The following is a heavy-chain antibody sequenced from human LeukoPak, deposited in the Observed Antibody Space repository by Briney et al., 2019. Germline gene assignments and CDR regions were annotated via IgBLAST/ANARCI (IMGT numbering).Heavy chain of an antibody. CDR3: ARVGPTTMLYHYYYGMDA. D-gene: IGHD1-1*01. J-gene: IGHJ6*02. Sequence: ASVKVSCKAAGYIFSSYVMHWARQAPGQRLEWMGWINAGNGNTKYSQKFQGRVTVTRDTSARTAYMELSSLRFEDSAVYYCARVGPTTMLYHYYYGMDAWGQGTTVTVSS. CDR2: INAGNGNT. CDR1: GYIFSSYV. V-gene: IGHV1-3*01.